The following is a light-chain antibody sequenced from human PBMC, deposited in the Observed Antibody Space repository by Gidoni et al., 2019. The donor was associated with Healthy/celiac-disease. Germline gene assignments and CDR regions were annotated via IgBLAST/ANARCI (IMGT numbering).Light chain of an antibody. CDR2: AAS. J-gene: IGKJ5*01. V-gene: IGKV1-8*01. CDR3: QQYYSYRIT. Sequence: ALRMTQSPSSFSASTGDRVTITCRASQGISSYLAWYQQQPGKAPKLLIYAASTLQSGVPSRFSGSGSGTYFTLTISCLQSEDFATYYCQQYYSYRITFGQGTRLEIK. CDR1: QGISSY.